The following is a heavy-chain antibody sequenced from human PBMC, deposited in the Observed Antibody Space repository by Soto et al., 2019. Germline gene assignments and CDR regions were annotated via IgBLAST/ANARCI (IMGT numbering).Heavy chain of an antibody. V-gene: IGHV4-39*01. CDR3: ARAYGDYDRNYYYYGMDV. D-gene: IGHD4-17*01. CDR1: GGSISSSSYY. CDR2: IYYSGST. Sequence: PSETLSLTCTVSGGSISSSSYYWGWIRQPPGKGLEWIGSIYYSGSTYYNPSLKSRVTISVDTSKNQFSLKLSSVTAADTAVYYCARAYGDYDRNYYYYGMDVWGQGTTVTVSS. J-gene: IGHJ6*02.